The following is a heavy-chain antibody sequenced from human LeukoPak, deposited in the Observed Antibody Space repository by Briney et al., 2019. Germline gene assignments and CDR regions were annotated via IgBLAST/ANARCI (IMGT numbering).Heavy chain of an antibody. CDR3: ARGPRYSNYAYYGMDV. Sequence: PSETLSLTCAVYGGSFSSYYWSWIRQPPGKGLEWIGEINHSGSTNYNPSLKSRVTISVDTSKNQFSLKLSSVTAADTAVYYCARGPRYSNYAYYGMDVWGQGTTVTVSS. CDR2: INHSGST. V-gene: IGHV4-34*01. CDR1: GGSFSSYY. J-gene: IGHJ6*02. D-gene: IGHD4-4*01.